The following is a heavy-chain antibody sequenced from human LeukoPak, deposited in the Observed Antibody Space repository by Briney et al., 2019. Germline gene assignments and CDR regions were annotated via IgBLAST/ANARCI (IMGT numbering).Heavy chain of an antibody. V-gene: IGHV3-23*01. CDR1: GFTFSNYA. CDR3: AKDGGPTVFYYFDY. CDR2: ISGSSGGT. Sequence: GGSLRLSCAASGFTFSNYAMSWVRQAPGKGLEWVSGISGSSGGTNYADPVKGWFTISRDNSRNTLYLQMKSLRAEDTAIYYCAKDGGPTVFYYFDYWGQGTLITVSS. D-gene: IGHD1-1*01. J-gene: IGHJ4*02.